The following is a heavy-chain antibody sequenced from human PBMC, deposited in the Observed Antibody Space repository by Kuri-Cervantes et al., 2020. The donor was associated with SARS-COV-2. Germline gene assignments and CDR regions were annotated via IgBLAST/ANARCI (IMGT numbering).Heavy chain of an antibody. Sequence: ASVKVSCKASGGTFSSYGISWVRQVPGQGLEWMGWINTYNGDTNYAQKFQGRVTMTTETSTSSAYMELRSLRSDDTAVYFCARDHHPNIGPTIHDHWGQGTLVTVSS. CDR1: GGTFSSYG. V-gene: IGHV1-18*01. J-gene: IGHJ5*02. D-gene: IGHD2-2*01. CDR3: ARDHHPNIGPTIHDH. CDR2: INTYNGDT.